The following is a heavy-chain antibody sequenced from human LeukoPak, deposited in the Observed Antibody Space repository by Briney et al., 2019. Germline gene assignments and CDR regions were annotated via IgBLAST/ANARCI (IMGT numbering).Heavy chain of an antibody. CDR2: ILGSAGST. V-gene: IGHV3-23*01. CDR3: AKTPCGADCYTTFDY. J-gene: IGHJ4*02. D-gene: IGHD2-21*02. CDR1: GFTFSSNA. Sequence: GGSLRLSCAASGFTFSSNAMSWVRQAPGKGLEWVSSILGSAGSTYYADSVKGRFTISRDNSKNTLYLQMNSLRAEDTAVYYCAKTPCGADCYTTFDYWGQGALVTDSS.